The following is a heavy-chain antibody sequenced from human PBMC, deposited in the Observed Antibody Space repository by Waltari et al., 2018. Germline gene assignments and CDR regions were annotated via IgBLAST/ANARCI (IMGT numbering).Heavy chain of an antibody. D-gene: IGHD6-19*01. CDR2: IHPRGCST. V-gene: IGHV1-46*01. Sequence: QVQLVQSGAEVKKPGASVKVSCKASGYTFTSYYMHWVRQAPGQGLEWMGIIHPRGCSTSYARKVQGRVSMTRDTSTSTVYMELSSLRSEDTAVYYCARGGGIAVAGDLDYWGQGTLVTVSS. J-gene: IGHJ4*02. CDR3: ARGGGIAVAGDLDY. CDR1: GYTFTSYY.